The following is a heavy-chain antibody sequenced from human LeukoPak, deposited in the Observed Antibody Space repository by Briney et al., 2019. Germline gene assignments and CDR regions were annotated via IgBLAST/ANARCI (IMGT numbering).Heavy chain of an antibody. CDR3: AKDDRREGDYGAVDH. CDR2: MSGSGGST. CDR1: GFTFSHYA. V-gene: IGHV3-23*01. Sequence: GGSLRLSCAASGFTFSHYAMSWVRQAPGKGLEWVSGMSGSGGSTQYADSVKGRLTVSRDNSKNTLYLQINSLRAEDTAIYYCAKDDRREGDYGAVDHWGQGTLVTVSS. D-gene: IGHD4-17*01. J-gene: IGHJ4*02.